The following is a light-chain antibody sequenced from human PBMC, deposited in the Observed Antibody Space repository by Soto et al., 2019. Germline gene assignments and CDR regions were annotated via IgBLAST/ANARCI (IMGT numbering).Light chain of an antibody. CDR1: NIGSKN. CDR2: RDS. CDR3: QVWDSSTSPV. V-gene: IGLV3-9*01. J-gene: IGLJ1*01. Sequence: SYELTQPLSVSVALGQTARITCGGNNIGSKNVHWYQQKPGQAPVLVIYRDSNRPSGIPERFSGSNSGNTATLTISRAQAGDEADYYCQVWDSSTSPVFGTGTKVTVL.